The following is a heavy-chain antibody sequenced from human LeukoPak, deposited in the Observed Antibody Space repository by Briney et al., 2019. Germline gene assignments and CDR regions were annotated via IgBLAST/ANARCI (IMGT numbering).Heavy chain of an antibody. J-gene: IGHJ6*04. D-gene: IGHD3-10*01. V-gene: IGHV4-61*02. Sequence: PSETLSLTCTVSGGSISSGSYYWSWIRQPAGKGLEWIGRIYTSGSTNYNPSLKSRVTISVDTSKNQFSLKLSSVTAADTAVYYCARDTMVRGEDVWGKGTTVTISS. CDR1: GGSISSGSYY. CDR2: IYTSGST. CDR3: ARDTMVRGEDV.